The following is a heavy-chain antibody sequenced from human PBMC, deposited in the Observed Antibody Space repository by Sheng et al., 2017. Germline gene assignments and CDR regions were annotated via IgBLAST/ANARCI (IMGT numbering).Heavy chain of an antibody. V-gene: IGHV3-7*01. CDR3: ARGPRGTRYIDV. CDR1: GFTFSAYW. D-gene: IGHD3-9*01. Sequence: EAQLLESGGGLVQPGGSLRLSCVASGFTFSAYWMSWVRQAPGKGLEWVAQIKGDGREKYHVASVEGRFTISRDNAKNSLYLQMNSLRVEDTAIYYCARGPRGTRYIDVWGQGTLVTVSS. CDR2: IKGDGREK. J-gene: IGHJ4*02.